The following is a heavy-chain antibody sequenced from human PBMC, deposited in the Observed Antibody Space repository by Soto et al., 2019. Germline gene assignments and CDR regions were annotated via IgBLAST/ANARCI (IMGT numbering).Heavy chain of an antibody. D-gene: IGHD3-22*01. CDR1: GGTFSKYA. CDR3: ARPTITTGVDYYYGMDV. J-gene: IGHJ6*02. CDR2: IIPIFGTA. Sequence: QVQLVQSGAEVKKPGSSVKVSCKASGGTFSKYAISWVRQAHGQGLEWMGGIIPIFGTANYAQKFQGRVTITADESTSTAYMELSSMRSEDTAVYYCARPTITTGVDYYYGMDVWGQVTTVTVSS. V-gene: IGHV1-69*01.